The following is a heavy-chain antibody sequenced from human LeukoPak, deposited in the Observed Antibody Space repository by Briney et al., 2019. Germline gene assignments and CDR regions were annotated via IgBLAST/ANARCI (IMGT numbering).Heavy chain of an antibody. CDR2: INTNTGNP. CDR3: ARGSGNFQH. V-gene: IGHV7-4-1*02. D-gene: IGHD2-15*01. CDR1: GYTFTSYG. J-gene: IGHJ1*01. Sequence: ASVKVSCKASGYTFTSYGISWVRQAPGQGLEWMGWINTNTGNPTYAQGFIGRFVFSLDTSVSTAYLEISSLKAEDTAVYYCARGSGNFQHWGQGTLVTVSS.